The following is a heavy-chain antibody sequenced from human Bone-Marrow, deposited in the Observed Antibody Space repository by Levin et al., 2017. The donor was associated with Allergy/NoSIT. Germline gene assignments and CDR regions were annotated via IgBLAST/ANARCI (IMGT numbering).Heavy chain of an antibody. D-gene: IGHD2/OR15-2a*01. V-gene: IGHV3-11*01. CDR3: AREFRISGWFFDL. J-gene: IGHJ2*01. CDR1: GFTFSDHH. Sequence: GGSLRLSCAVSGFTFSDHHMSWIRQAPGKGLEWLSYISDDGGTTSSAASVKGRFTISRDNAKKSLYLHMNNLRVEDTAVYYCAREFRISGWFFDLWGRGTLVTVSS. CDR2: ISDDGGTT.